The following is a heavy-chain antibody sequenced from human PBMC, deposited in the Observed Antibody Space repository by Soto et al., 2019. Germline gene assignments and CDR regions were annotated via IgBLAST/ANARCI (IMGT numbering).Heavy chain of an antibody. J-gene: IGHJ5*02. V-gene: IGHV1-8*01. D-gene: IGHD5-18*01. Sequence: ASVKVSFKASGYTFTKNVVSWLRQATGQGLEWMGWMNPGSGDTGYAQKFQGRVTMTRDISIATAYMELNSLTSEDTAIYYCARMESFGSLNWFDPWGQGTLVTVSS. CDR1: GYTFTKNV. CDR3: ARMESFGSLNWFDP. CDR2: MNPGSGDT.